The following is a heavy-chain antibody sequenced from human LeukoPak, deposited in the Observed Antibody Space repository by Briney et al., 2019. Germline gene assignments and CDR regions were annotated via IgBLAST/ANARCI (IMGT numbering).Heavy chain of an antibody. V-gene: IGHV3-23*01. D-gene: IGHD6-13*01. CDR1: GFTFRNSA. Sequence: GGSLRLSCAASGFTFRNSAMSWVRQAPGKGLEWVSGISGSGGSTNYADSVEGRFTISRDNSKNTLYLQMNSLRAEDTALYYCAKAAGSSWYVFGTFDYWGQGTLVTVSS. CDR3: AKAAGSSWYVFGTFDY. CDR2: ISGSGGST. J-gene: IGHJ4*02.